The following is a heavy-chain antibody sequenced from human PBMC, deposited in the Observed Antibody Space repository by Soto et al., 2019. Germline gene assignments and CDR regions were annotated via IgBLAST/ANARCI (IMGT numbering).Heavy chain of an antibody. CDR1: GGSISSYY. V-gene: IGHV4-59*01. Sequence: PSETLSLTCTVSGGSISSYYWSWIRQPPGKGLEWIGYIYYSGSTNYNPSLKSRVTISVDTSKNQFSLKLSSVTAADTAVYYCARPEGGYGSGYSWFDPWGQGTRVTVSS. D-gene: IGHD5-12*01. CDR2: IYYSGST. J-gene: IGHJ5*02. CDR3: ARPEGGYGSGYSWFDP.